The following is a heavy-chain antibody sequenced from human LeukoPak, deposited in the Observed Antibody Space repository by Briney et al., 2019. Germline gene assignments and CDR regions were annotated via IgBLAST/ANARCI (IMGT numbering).Heavy chain of an antibody. J-gene: IGHJ4*02. Sequence: GASVKVSCKASDYTFTSYGISWVRQAPGQGLEWMGWISTYNGDTKYTQKLQGRVTMTADTSTRTAYMELRSLRSGDTAVYYCARGWIEMPTVYFDYWGQGTLVSVFS. CDR2: ISTYNGDT. V-gene: IGHV1-18*01. CDR3: ARGWIEMPTVYFDY. D-gene: IGHD5-24*01. CDR1: DYTFTSYG.